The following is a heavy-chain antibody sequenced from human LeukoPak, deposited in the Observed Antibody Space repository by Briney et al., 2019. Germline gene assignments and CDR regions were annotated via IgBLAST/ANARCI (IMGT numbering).Heavy chain of an antibody. J-gene: IGHJ6*02. CDR3: ARDGVTIFGVEYYYYYGMDV. V-gene: IGHV3-23*01. D-gene: IGHD3-3*01. CDR2: ISGSGGST. CDR1: GFTFDDYA. Sequence: PGGSLRLSCAASGFTFDDYAMHWVRQAPGKGLEWVSAISGSGGSTYYADSVKGRFTISRDNSKNTLYLQMNSLRAEDTAVYYCARDGVTIFGVEYYYYYGMDVWGQGTTVTVSS.